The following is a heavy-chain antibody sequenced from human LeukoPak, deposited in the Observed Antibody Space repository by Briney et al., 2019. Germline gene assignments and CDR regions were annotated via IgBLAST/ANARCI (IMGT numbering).Heavy chain of an antibody. CDR3: ARGWYQLPIPAEYFQH. V-gene: IGHV1-8*01. CDR2: MNPNSGNT. CDR1: GYTFTSYD. D-gene: IGHD2-2*01. J-gene: IGHJ1*01. Sequence: ASVKVSCKASGYTFTSYDINWVRQATGQGLEWMGWMNPNSGNTGYAQKLQGRVTMTRNTSISTAYMELSSLRSEDTAVYYCARGWYQLPIPAEYFQHWGQGTLVTVSS.